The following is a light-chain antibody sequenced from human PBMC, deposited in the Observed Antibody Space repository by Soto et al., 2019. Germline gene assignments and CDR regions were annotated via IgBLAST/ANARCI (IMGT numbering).Light chain of an antibody. CDR2: DAS. J-gene: IGKJ4*01. CDR3: QQRSTWPLT. Sequence: EIVLTQSPATLSLSPGERATHSCRASQSVRSYLAWYQQKPGQAPRLLIYDASNRATGIPARFSGSGSGTDFTLTISSLEPEDFAVYYCQQRSTWPLTFGGGTKVEIK. CDR1: QSVRSY. V-gene: IGKV3-11*01.